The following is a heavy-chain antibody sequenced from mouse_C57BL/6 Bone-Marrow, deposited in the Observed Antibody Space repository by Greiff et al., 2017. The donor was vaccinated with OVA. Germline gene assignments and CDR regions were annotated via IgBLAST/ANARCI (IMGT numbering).Heavy chain of an antibody. Sequence: QVQLQQSGAELVKPGASVKLSCKASGYTFTSYWMQWVKQRPGQGLEWIGEIDPSDSYTNYNQKFKGKATLPVDTASSTAYMQLSSLTSEDSAVYYCARAGAGLRQVWGTGTTVTVSS. CDR1: GYTFTSYW. J-gene: IGHJ1*03. D-gene: IGHD2-4*01. CDR3: ARAGAGLRQV. V-gene: IGHV1-50*01. CDR2: IDPSDSYT.